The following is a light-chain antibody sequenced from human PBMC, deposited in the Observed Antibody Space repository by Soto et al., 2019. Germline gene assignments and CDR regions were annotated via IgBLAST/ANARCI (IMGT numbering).Light chain of an antibody. CDR1: SSDVGGYHY. J-gene: IGLJ1*01. CDR3: SSYTSSSTLLYV. CDR2: DVS. Sequence: QSALTQPASVSGSPGQSITISCTGTSSDVGGYHYVSWYQQHPGKAPKLMIYDVSNRPSGVSNRFSGSKSGNTASLTISGLEAADEADYYCSSYTSSSTLLYVFGTGTKVTVL. V-gene: IGLV2-14*01.